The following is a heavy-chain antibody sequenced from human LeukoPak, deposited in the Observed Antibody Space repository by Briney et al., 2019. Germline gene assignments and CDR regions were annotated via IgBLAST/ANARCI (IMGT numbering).Heavy chain of an antibody. CDR2: IYYSGST. CDR3: ARRMSTTVVTPVGAFDI. V-gene: IGHV4-39*01. J-gene: IGHJ3*02. Sequence: SETLSLTCTVSGGSISSSSYYWGWIRQPPGKGLEWIGSIYYSGSTYYNPSLKSRVTISVDTSKNQFSLKLSSVTAADTAVYYCARRMSTTVVTPVGAFDIWGQGTMVTVSS. D-gene: IGHD4-23*01. CDR1: GGSISSSSYY.